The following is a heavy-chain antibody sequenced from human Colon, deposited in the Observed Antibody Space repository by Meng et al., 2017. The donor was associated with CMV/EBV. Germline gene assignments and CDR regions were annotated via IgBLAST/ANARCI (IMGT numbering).Heavy chain of an antibody. J-gene: IGHJ4*02. CDR3: ARQVRLDGRFDY. D-gene: IGHD3-9*01. CDR2: SYTGGST. V-gene: IGHV3-66*02. Sequence: GGSLRLSCVLSGFNFTNKYLTWVRQAPGKGLEWVAVSYTGGSTNYADSAKGRFIISRDNSKNTLYLQMNNLRPEDTAVHYCARQVRLDGRFDYWGQGTLVTVSS. CDR1: GFNFTNKY.